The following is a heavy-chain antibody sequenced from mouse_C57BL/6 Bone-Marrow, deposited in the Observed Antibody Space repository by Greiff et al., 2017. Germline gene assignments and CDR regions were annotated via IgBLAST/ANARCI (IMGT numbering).Heavy chain of an antibody. Sequence: QVQLQQPGAELVKPGASVKLSCKASGYTFTSYWMQWVKQRPGQGLEWIGEIDPSDSYTNYNQKFKGKATLTVDTSSSTAYMQLSSLTSEDSAVHYCARGGYYWYFDVWGTGTTVTVSS. J-gene: IGHJ1*03. CDR2: IDPSDSYT. CDR1: GYTFTSYW. D-gene: IGHD1-1*02. V-gene: IGHV1-50*01. CDR3: ARGGYYWYFDV.